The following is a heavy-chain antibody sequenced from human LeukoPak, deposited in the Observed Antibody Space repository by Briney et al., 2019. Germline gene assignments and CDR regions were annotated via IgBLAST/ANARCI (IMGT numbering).Heavy chain of an antibody. J-gene: IGHJ4*02. CDR2: INHSGST. CDR3: ASSTWGYDILTGYSSYFDY. D-gene: IGHD3-9*01. V-gene: IGHV4-34*01. CDR1: GGSFSGYY. Sequence: SETLSLTCAVYGGSFSGYYWSWIRQPPGKGLEWIGEINHSGSTNYNPSLKSRVTISVDMSKNQFSLKLSSVTAADTAVYFCASSTWGYDILTGYSSYFDYWGQGTLVTVSS.